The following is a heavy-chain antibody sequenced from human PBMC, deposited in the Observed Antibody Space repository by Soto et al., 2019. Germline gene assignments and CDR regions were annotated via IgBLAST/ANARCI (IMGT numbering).Heavy chain of an antibody. CDR2: ISYDGSNK. CDR1: GFTFSGYG. D-gene: IGHD2-15*01. Sequence: GGSLRLSCAASGFTFSGYGMHWVRQAPGKGLEWVAVISYDGSNKYYADSVKGRFTISRDNSKNTLYLQINSLRAEDTAVYYCVKDAYCSGGSCYYYHYGMDVWGQGTTVTVSS. CDR3: VKDAYCSGGSCYYYHYGMDV. J-gene: IGHJ6*02. V-gene: IGHV3-30*18.